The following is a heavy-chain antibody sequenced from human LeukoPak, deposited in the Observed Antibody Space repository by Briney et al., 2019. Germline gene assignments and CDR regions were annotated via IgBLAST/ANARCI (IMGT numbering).Heavy chain of an antibody. D-gene: IGHD5-18*01. CDR2: IRYDGSNK. CDR1: GFTFSSYG. V-gene: IGHV3-30*02. CDR3: AKDTAAMVPYYFDY. J-gene: IGHJ4*02. Sequence: PGGSLRLSCAASGFTFSSYGMHWVRQAPGKGLEWVAFIRYDGSNKYYADSVKGRFTISRDNSKNTLYLQMNSLRAKDTAVYYCAKDTAAMVPYYFDYWGQGTLVTVSS.